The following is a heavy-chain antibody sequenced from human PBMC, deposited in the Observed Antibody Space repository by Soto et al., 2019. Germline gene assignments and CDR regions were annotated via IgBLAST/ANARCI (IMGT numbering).Heavy chain of an antibody. V-gene: IGHV1-69*01. J-gene: IGHJ6*02. D-gene: IGHD6-19*01. Sequence: QVQLVQSGAEVKKPGSSVKVSCKASGGTFSSYAISWVRQAPGQGLEWMGGIIPIFGTANYAQKFQGRVTITADESTSTAYMERSSLRSEDTAVYYCASPTRVAGYYYYGMDVWGQGTTVTVSS. CDR2: IIPIFGTA. CDR3: ASPTRVAGYYYYGMDV. CDR1: GGTFSSYA.